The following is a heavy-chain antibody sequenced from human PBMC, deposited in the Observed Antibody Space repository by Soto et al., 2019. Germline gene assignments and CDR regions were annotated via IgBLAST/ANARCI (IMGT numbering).Heavy chain of an antibody. CDR2: IYYSGST. J-gene: IGHJ4*02. V-gene: IGHV4-61*01. D-gene: IGHD5-18*01. CDR1: GGSVSSGSYY. CDR3: ASGYSLYFDY. Sequence: SETLSLTCTVSGGSVSSGSYYWSWIRQPPGKGLEWIGYIYYSGSTNYNPSLKSRVTISVDTSKNQFSLKLSSVTAADTAVYYCASGYSLYFDYWGQGTLVTVSS.